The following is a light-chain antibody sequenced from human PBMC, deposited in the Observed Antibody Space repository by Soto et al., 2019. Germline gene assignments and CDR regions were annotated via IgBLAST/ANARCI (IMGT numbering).Light chain of an antibody. Sequence: QSALTQPASVSGSPGPSITISCTGTSSDVGGYNYVSWYQQHPGKAPKLMIFDVNNRPSGVSNRFSGSKSGNTASLTISGLQAEDEADYYCCSYTSSSTYVFGTGTKLTVL. V-gene: IGLV2-14*01. CDR2: DVN. CDR3: CSYTSSSTYV. CDR1: SSDVGGYNY. J-gene: IGLJ1*01.